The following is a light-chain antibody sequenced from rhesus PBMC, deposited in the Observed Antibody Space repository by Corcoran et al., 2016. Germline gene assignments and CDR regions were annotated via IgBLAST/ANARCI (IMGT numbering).Light chain of an antibody. Sequence: DIQMTQSPSSLSASVGDTVTITCRASQGISSWLAWYQQKPGKAPKLLIYKASRLQSGVPSRFSGSGSGTDFTLTINRLQSEDFATYSCQQHNSYPYSFGQGTKVEIK. CDR1: QGISSW. CDR2: KAS. CDR3: QQHNSYPYS. J-gene: IGKJ2*01. V-gene: IGKV1S6*01.